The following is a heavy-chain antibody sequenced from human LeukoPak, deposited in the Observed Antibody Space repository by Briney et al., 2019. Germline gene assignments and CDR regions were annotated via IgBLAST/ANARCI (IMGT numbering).Heavy chain of an antibody. CDR2: ISGSGGST. J-gene: IGHJ4*02. V-gene: IGHV3-23*01. D-gene: IGHD6-19*01. Sequence: GGSLRLSCAASGFTFSSYAMSWVRQAPGKGLEWVSAISGSGGSTYYADSVKGRFTISRDNSKNTLYLQMNSLRAEDTAVYYCARGLEQWLVLVPVNYWGQGTLVTVSS. CDR1: GFTFSSYA. CDR3: ARGLEQWLVLVPVNY.